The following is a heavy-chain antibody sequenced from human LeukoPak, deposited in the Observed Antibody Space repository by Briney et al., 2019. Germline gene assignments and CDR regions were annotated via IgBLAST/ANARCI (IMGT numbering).Heavy chain of an antibody. J-gene: IGHJ4*02. Sequence: GSSVTVSCKASVYTFTSYDINWVRQATGQGLEWMGWMNPNSGNTGYAQKFQGRVTMTEDTSTDTAYMELSNLRSEDTAVYYCATSHGSGSPVVYWGQGTLVTVSS. V-gene: IGHV1-8*01. D-gene: IGHD1-26*01. CDR2: MNPNSGNT. CDR1: VYTFTSYD. CDR3: ATSHGSGSPVVY.